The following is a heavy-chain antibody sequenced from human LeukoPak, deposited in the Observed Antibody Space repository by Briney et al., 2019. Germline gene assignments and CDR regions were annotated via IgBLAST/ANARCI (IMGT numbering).Heavy chain of an antibody. CDR1: GYSISSGYY. Sequence: SETLSLTCTVSGYSISSGYYWGWIRQPPGKGLEWIGSIYHSGSTNYNPSLKSRVTISVDTSKNQFSLKLTSVTAADTAVYYCVRGPYGSGISNWFDPWGQGTLVIVSS. V-gene: IGHV4-38-2*02. D-gene: IGHD3-10*01. CDR2: IYHSGST. J-gene: IGHJ5*02. CDR3: VRGPYGSGISNWFDP.